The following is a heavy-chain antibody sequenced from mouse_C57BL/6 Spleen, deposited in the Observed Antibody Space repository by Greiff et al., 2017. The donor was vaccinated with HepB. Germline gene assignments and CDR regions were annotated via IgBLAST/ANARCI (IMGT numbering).Heavy chain of an antibody. D-gene: IGHD2-4*01. CDR2: IDPNSGGT. CDR3: ARSYDYEGDYFDY. V-gene: IGHV1-72*01. Sequence: VQLQQSGAELVKPVASVKLSCKASGYTFTSYWLHWVKQRPGRGLEWIGRIDPNSGGTKYNEKFKSKATLTVDKPSSTAYMQLSSLTSEDSAVYYCARSYDYEGDYFDYWGQGTTLTVSS. CDR1: GYTFTSYW. J-gene: IGHJ2*01.